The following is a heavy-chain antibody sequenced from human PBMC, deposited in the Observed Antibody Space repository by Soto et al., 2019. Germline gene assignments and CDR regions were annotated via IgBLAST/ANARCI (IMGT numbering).Heavy chain of an antibody. Sequence: QVQLVQSGAEVKKPGSSVKVSCKASGGTFSSYAISWVRQAPGQGLEWMGGIIPIFGTANYAQKFQGRVTITADESTSTAYMERSSLRSEDTAVYYCARVYYYGSGSYYNSWFDPWGQGTLVTVSS. D-gene: IGHD3-10*01. V-gene: IGHV1-69*01. CDR2: IIPIFGTA. CDR1: GGTFSSYA. J-gene: IGHJ5*02. CDR3: ARVYYYGSGSYYNSWFDP.